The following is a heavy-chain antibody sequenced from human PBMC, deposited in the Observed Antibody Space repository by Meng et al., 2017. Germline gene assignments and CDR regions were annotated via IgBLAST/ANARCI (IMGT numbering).Heavy chain of an antibody. CDR1: GSSRSSSGVG. CDR3: AHRRGDSREGWFDP. CDR2: IYWDDDK. J-gene: IGHJ5*02. D-gene: IGHD2-21*02. Sequence: HIHSKASGTTLVTPTPTHTLPCTFPGSSRSSSGVGVCWISQPPGQALGWLSLIYWDDDKRYSPSLKRRLTITKDTSKNQVVLTMTNMDPVDTATYYCAHRRGDSREGWFDPWGQGTLVTVSS. V-gene: IGHV2-5*02.